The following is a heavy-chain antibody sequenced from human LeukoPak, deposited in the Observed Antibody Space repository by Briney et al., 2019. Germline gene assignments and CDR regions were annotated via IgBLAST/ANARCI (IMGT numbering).Heavy chain of an antibody. V-gene: IGHV3-30*04. D-gene: IGHD3-22*01. CDR1: GFTFSSYA. CDR3: ARDNGMIVETDDAFDI. J-gene: IGHJ3*02. CDR2: ISYDGSNK. Sequence: GGSLRLSCAASGFTFSSYAMHWVRQTPGKGLEWVAVISYDGSNKYYADSVKGRFTISRDNSKNTLYLQMNSLRAEDTAVYYCARDNGMIVETDDAFDIWGQGTMVTVSS.